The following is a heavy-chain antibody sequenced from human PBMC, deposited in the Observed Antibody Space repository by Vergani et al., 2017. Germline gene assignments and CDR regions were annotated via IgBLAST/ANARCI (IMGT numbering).Heavy chain of an antibody. Sequence: EVELVQSGPEMRKPGESLKISCKGSEYSFGNYWIRLWRQMPGKVLECMGIIYPADSDTRYSPSFQGQVTISADKSISTAFLQWDSLKASDTALYYCARHTTYTDSWGQGTLVTVSS. CDR3: ARHTTYTDS. J-gene: IGHJ4*02. V-gene: IGHV5-51*01. D-gene: IGHD1-1*01. CDR2: IYPADSDT. CDR1: EYSFGNYW.